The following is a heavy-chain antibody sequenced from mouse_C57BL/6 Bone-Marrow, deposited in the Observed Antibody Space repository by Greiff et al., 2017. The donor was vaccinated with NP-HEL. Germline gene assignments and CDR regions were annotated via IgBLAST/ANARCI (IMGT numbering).Heavy chain of an antibody. CDR2: IFPGSGST. J-gene: IGHJ1*03. V-gene: IGHV1-75*01. D-gene: IGHD2-5*01. CDR1: GYTFTDYY. CDR3: ARGEVYYSNFYWYFDV. Sequence: VQLQQSGPELVKPGASVKISCKASGYTFTDYYINWVKQRPGQGLEWIGWIFPGSGSTYYNEKFKGKATFTVDKSSSTAYMLLSSMTSEDSAVYFCARGEVYYSNFYWYFDVWGTGTTVTVSS.